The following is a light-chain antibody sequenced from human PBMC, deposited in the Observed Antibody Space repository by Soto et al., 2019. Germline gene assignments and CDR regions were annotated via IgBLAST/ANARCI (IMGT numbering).Light chain of an antibody. CDR2: GAS. CDR1: QSVSGN. CDR3: QQYNNWPRT. V-gene: IGKV3-15*01. Sequence: EIVMTQSPGTLSVSPGERATLSCRASQSVSGNLAWYQQKPGQAPRLLIYGASTRATGIPARFSGSGSGTEFTLTIGSLQSEDFAVYYCQQYNNWPRTFGQGTKVEIK. J-gene: IGKJ1*01.